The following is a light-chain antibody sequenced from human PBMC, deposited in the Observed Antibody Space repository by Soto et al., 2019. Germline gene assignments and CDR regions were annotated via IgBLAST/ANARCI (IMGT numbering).Light chain of an antibody. V-gene: IGKV1-39*01. CDR1: QSINNF. J-gene: IGKJ1*01. CDR3: QQTYSRQWT. CDR2: VAS. Sequence: DLEMTQSPSSLSASVGDRVTISCRSSQSINNFLNWYQQKPGEAPKLLIDVASTLQSGVPSRFIGSGSGTDCTLTIRSLRPEDFAIYHCQQTYSRQWTFGQGTKVDIK.